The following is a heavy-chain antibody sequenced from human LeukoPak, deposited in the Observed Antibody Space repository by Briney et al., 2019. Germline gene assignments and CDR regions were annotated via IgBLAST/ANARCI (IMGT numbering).Heavy chain of an antibody. D-gene: IGHD6-19*01. V-gene: IGHV3-33*01. CDR1: GFTFSSYG. CDR2: IWYDGSNK. Sequence: GESLRLSCAASGFTFSSYGMHWVRQAPGKGLEWVAVIWYDGSNKYYADSVKGRFTISRDNSKNTLYLQMNSLRAEDTAVYYCARGTRSSGLNYWGQGTLVTVSS. CDR3: ARGTRSSGLNY. J-gene: IGHJ4*02.